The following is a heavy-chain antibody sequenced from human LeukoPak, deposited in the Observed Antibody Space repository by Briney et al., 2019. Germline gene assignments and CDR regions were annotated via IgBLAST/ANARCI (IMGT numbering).Heavy chain of an antibody. CDR2: IYYSGST. V-gene: IGHV4-30-4*01. J-gene: IGHJ6*02. CDR3: ARGSNPARYYYGMDV. D-gene: IGHD6-6*01. Sequence: SETLSLTCTVSGGSISSGDYYWSWIRQPPGKGLEWIGYIYYSGSTYYNPSLKSRVTISVDTSKNQFSLKLSSVTAADTAVYYCARGSNPARYYYGMDVWGQGTTVTVSS. CDR1: GGSISSGDYY.